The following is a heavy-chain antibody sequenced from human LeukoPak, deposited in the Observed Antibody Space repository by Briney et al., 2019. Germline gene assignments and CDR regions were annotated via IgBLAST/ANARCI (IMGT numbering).Heavy chain of an antibody. D-gene: IGHD3-3*01. CDR2: ISSGSPII. CDR3: AKATPYYDFWSGYSPYYFDY. V-gene: IGHV3-48*01. J-gene: IGHJ4*02. Sequence: GGSLRLSCAASGFTFSSYSMNWVRQAPGKGLEWVSYISSGSPIIYYADSVKGRFTISRDNSKNTLYLQMNSLRAEDTAVYYCAKATPYYDFWSGYSPYYFDYWGQGTLVTVSS. CDR1: GFTFSSYS.